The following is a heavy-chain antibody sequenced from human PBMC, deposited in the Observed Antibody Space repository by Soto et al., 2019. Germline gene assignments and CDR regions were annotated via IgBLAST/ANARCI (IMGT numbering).Heavy chain of an antibody. CDR3: ARTPPYSSYLDS. CDR2: VYYSGGT. Sequence: QVQLQESGPGLVKPSQTLSLTCTVSGGTTSSGGYYWSWIRQHPGKGLEWIGYVYYSGGTYSNPSLKSRVTPTVDTSKNHFSLKLTSATAADTAVYYCARTPPYSSYLDSWGQGVLVTVSS. V-gene: IGHV4-31*03. D-gene: IGHD4-4*01. J-gene: IGHJ5*01. CDR1: GGTTSSGGYY.